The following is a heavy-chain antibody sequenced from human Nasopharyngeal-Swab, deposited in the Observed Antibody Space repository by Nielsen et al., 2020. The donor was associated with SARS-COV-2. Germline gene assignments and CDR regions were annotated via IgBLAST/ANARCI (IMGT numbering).Heavy chain of an antibody. J-gene: IGHJ6*03. CDR3: AREGPRITGTSRYYYYIDV. CDR2: ISYSGST. CDR1: GGSISSDGYY. D-gene: IGHD1-7*01. V-gene: IGHV4-31*11. Sequence: SETLSLTCAVSGGSISSDGYYWSWIRQLPGKGLEWIGYISYSGSTYYNPSLQSRVTISVDSSKNHFSLKLSSVTAADTAVYFCAREGPRITGTSRYYYYIDVWGKGTTVTASS.